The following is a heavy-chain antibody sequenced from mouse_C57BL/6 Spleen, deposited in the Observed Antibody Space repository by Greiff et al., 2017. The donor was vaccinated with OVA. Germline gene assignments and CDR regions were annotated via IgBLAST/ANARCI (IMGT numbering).Heavy chain of an antibody. V-gene: IGHV1-80*01. CDR2: IYPGDGDT. CDR1: GYAFSSYW. Sequence: VKVVESGAELVKPGASVKISCKASGYAFSSYWMNWVKQRPGKGLEWIGQIYPGDGDTNYNGKFKGKATLTADKSSSTAYMQLSSLTSEDSAVYFCARGGYGAMDYWGQGTSVTVSS. CDR3: ARGGYGAMDY. D-gene: IGHD3-1*01. J-gene: IGHJ4*01.